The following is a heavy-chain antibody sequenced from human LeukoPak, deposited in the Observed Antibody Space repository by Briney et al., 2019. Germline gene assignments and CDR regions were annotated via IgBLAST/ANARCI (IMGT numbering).Heavy chain of an antibody. CDR1: GFTFSSYS. CDR2: ISSRSSYI. D-gene: IGHD3-9*01. J-gene: IGHJ4*02. Sequence: AGGSLRLSCAASGFTFSSYSMNWVRQAPGKGLEWVSSISSRSSYIYYADSVKGRFTISRDNAKNSLYLQMNSLRAEDTAVYYCARGTRVRGVDYDILTGYYTLWGQGTLVTVSS. CDR3: ARGTRVRGVDYDILTGYYTL. V-gene: IGHV3-21*01.